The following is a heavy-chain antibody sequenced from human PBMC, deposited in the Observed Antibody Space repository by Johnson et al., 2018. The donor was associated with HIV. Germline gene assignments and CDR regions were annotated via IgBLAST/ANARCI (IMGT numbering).Heavy chain of an antibody. CDR2: LCYDGSNK. CDR3: AKDSDAGDAFDI. Sequence: VQVVESGGGVVQPGGSLRLSCAASGFTFSRYGMHWVRQAPGKGLEWVAFLCYDGSNKYYADSVEGRFTISRDTSKNTLYLQMNRLIAEDTAVYYCAKDSDAGDAFDIWGQGTMVTVSS. J-gene: IGHJ3*02. CDR1: GFTFSRYG. V-gene: IGHV3-30*02.